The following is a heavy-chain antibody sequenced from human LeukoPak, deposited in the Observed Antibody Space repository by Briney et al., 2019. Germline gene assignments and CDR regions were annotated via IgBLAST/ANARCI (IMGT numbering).Heavy chain of an antibody. V-gene: IGHV3-43*02. J-gene: IGHJ6*02. CDR1: GFTFNNYA. Sequence: PGGSLRLSCAASGFTFNNYAMNWVRQAPGKGLEWVSALSGGAGSTYYADSVKGRFTISRDNSKNSLYLQMNSLRTEDTALYYCAKDLKAYYYYGMDVWGQGTTVTVSS. CDR2: LSGGAGST. CDR3: AKDLKAYYYYGMDV.